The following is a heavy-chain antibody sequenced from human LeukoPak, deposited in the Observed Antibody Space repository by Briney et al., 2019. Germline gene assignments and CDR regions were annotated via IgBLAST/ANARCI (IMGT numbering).Heavy chain of an antibody. CDR2: VSPYTHNI. CDR1: GFTFTRYG. J-gene: IGHJ4*02. CDR3: AKDPYSRGDAPMSLDS. V-gene: IGHV1-18*01. Sequence: GASVKVSCKTSGFTFTRYGVSWVRQAPGQGLEWMGWVSPYTHNINYAQKLQGRVTMTTDTPTSTVYMELKSLTSDDTAVYYCAKDPYSRGDAPMSLDSWGQGTLVTVSS. D-gene: IGHD3-10*01.